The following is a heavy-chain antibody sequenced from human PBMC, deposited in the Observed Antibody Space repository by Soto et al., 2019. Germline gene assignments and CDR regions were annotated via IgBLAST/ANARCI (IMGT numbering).Heavy chain of an antibody. CDR3: ARDYCSGTTRYEFAY. CDR2: IYPGDSDT. J-gene: IGHJ4*02. CDR1: GYRFTNYW. V-gene: IGHV5-51*01. Sequence: GESLKICCKGSGYRFTNYWIGWVRQMPGKGLEWMGIIYPGDSDTRYSPSFQGQVTISADKSINTAYLQWSSLKASDTAMYYCARDYCSGTTRYEFAYWGQGTQVTVSS. D-gene: IGHD2-2*01.